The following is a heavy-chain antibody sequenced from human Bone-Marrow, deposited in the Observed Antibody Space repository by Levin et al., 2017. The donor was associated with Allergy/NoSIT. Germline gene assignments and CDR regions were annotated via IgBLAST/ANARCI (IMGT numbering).Heavy chain of an antibody. CDR1: GYTFTAYY. V-gene: IGHV1-2*02. CDR2: INPKTGGA. D-gene: IGHD3-22*01. J-gene: IGHJ3*02. Sequence: ASVKVSCKTSGYTFTAYYIHWVRQAPGQGLEWMGWINPKTGGAHYVDNFQGRVTITRDTSINTVYMEIHRLKSDETAVFYCTRGTIFYESTGYTGAFDMWGQGTMVTVSS. CDR3: TRGTIFYESTGYTGAFDM.